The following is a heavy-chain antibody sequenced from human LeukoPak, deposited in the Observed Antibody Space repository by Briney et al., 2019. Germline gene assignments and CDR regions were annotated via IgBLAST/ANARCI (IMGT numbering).Heavy chain of an antibody. D-gene: IGHD6-25*01. CDR1: GGSISSGGYY. Sequence: PSQTLSLTCTVSGGSISSGGYYWSWIRQHPGKGLEWIGYIYYSGSTYYNSSLESRVTISVDTSKNQFSLRPSSVTAADTAVYYCARVESFAATPYFFDYWGQGTLVTVSS. CDR3: ARVESFAATPYFFDY. CDR2: IYYSGST. V-gene: IGHV4-31*03. J-gene: IGHJ4*02.